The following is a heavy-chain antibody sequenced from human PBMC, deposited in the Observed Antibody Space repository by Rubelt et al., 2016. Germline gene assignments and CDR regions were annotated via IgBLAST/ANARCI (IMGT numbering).Heavy chain of an antibody. CDR3: AKEYDYDSSGHY. CDR1: GFTFTNYA. D-gene: IGHD3-22*01. Sequence: EVQLLESGGGLVQPGGSLRLSCAASGFTFTNYAMTWFRQAPGKGLDWVSTISPSGSGTNYADSVQGRFTISRDNSRNTLYLQMNSLRAEDTAIYYCAKEYDYDSSGHY. CDR2: ISPSGSGT. J-gene: IGHJ6*01. V-gene: IGHV3-23*01.